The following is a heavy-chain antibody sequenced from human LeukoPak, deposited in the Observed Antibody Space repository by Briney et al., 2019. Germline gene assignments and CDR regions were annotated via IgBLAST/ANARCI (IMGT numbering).Heavy chain of an antibody. CDR1: GFTFDDYA. CDR3: ARATREYYYDSSGSLY. J-gene: IGHJ4*02. D-gene: IGHD3-22*01. V-gene: IGHV3-9*01. CDR2: ISWNSGNI. Sequence: GRSLRLSCAASGFTFDDYAMHWLRHAPGKGLEWVSGISWNSGNIGYADSVKGRFTISRDNAKNSLYLQMNSLRAEDTAVYYCARATREYYYDSSGSLYWGQGTLVTVSS.